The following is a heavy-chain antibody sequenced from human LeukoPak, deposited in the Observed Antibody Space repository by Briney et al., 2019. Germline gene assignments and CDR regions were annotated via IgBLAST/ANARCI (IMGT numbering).Heavy chain of an antibody. D-gene: IGHD3-10*01. Sequence: SETLSLTCTVSSASLSNYFWSWIRQPPGKGLEWIGYIYYSGSTNYNPSLKSRVTISVDTSKNQFSLNLTSVTAADTAVYYCARRNFGALDIWGKGKMVTVSS. CDR1: SASLSNYF. CDR2: IYYSGST. CDR3: ARRNFGALDI. J-gene: IGHJ3*02. V-gene: IGHV4-59*01.